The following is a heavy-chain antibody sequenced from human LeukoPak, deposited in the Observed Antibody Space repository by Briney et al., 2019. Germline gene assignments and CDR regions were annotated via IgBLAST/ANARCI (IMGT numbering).Heavy chain of an antibody. CDR1: GFTFNNFG. Sequence: PGGSLRLSWAASGFTFNNFGMNWVRQAPGKGLGWVSYITSSTSNIYYAGSVKGRFTISTDNAETSLYLLMNSLRAEDTAVYYCARDLFYGNSGWAFDIWGQGTMVTVSS. D-gene: IGHD6-19*01. J-gene: IGHJ3*02. V-gene: IGHV3-21*01. CDR3: ARDLFYGNSGWAFDI. CDR2: ITSSTSNI.